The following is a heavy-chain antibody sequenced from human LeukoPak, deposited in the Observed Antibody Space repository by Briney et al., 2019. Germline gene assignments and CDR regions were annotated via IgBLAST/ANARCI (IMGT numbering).Heavy chain of an antibody. Sequence: ASVKVSCKASGYTFTGYYMHWVRQAPGQGLEWMGWINPNSGGTNYAQKFQGRVTMTRDTSISTAYMELSRLRSDDTAVYYCARDPGIAARQFDYWGQGTLVTVSS. CDR3: ARDPGIAARQFDY. J-gene: IGHJ4*02. V-gene: IGHV1-2*02. D-gene: IGHD6-6*01. CDR2: INPNSGGT. CDR1: GYTFTGYY.